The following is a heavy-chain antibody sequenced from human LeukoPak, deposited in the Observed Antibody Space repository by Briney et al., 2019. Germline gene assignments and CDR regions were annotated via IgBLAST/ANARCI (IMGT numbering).Heavy chain of an antibody. CDR3: ARDSEAWCSSTSCYRVFGY. D-gene: IGHD2-2*02. CDR1: GFTFSSYS. CDR2: ISSSSSYI. J-gene: IGHJ4*02. V-gene: IGHV3-21*01. Sequence: GGSLRLSCAASGFTFSSYSMNWVRQAPGKGLEWVSSISSSSSYIYYADSVKGRFTISRGNAKNSLYLQMNSLRAEDTAVYYCARDSEAWCSSTSCYRVFGYWGQGTLVTVSS.